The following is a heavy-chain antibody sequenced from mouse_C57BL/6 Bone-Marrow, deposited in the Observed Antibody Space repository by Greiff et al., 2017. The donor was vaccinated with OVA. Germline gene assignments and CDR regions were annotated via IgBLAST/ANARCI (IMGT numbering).Heavy chain of an antibody. V-gene: IGHV1-69*01. J-gene: IGHJ2*01. CDR3: AKSYPLFDY. Sequence: QVQLQQPGAELVMPGASVKLSCKASGYTFTSYWMHWVKQRPGQGLEWIGEIDPSDSYTNYNQKFKGKSTLTVDKSSSTAYMQLSSLTSEDSAVYYGAKSYPLFDYWGQGTTLTVSS. CDR1: GYTFTSYW. CDR2: IDPSDSYT. D-gene: IGHD2-12*01.